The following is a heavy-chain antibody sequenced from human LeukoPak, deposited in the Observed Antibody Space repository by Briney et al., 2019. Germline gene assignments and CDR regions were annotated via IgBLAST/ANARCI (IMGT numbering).Heavy chain of an antibody. D-gene: IGHD1-26*01. J-gene: IGHJ4*02. V-gene: IGHV3-64*01. CDR3: ARDWELDY. CDR2: IRYNGGTT. Sequence: GGSLGLSCAAYGFTFSSYAMFWVRQAPGKGLEYVSAIRYNGGTTYYANSVKGRFTISRDNSKDTLYLQMGSLRAEDMGVYYCARDWELDYWGQGTLVTVSS. CDR1: GFTFSSYA.